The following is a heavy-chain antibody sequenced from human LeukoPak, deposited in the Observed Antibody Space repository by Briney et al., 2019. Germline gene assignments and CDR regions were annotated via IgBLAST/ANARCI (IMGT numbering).Heavy chain of an antibody. D-gene: IGHD3-22*01. CDR3: ARAPDYYDSSGYFDY. Sequence: ASVKVSCKASVYTFTSYYMHWVRQAPGQGLAGMGIITPSGGSTSYAQKFQGRVTMTTDMSTSTVYMELSSLRSEDTAVYYCARAPDYYDSSGYFDYWGQGTLVTVSS. J-gene: IGHJ4*02. CDR1: VYTFTSYY. CDR2: ITPSGGST. V-gene: IGHV1-46*01.